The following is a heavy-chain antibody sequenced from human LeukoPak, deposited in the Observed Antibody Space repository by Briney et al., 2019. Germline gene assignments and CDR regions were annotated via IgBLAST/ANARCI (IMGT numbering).Heavy chain of an antibody. Sequence: ASVKVSCKASDYTFTSYDVNWVRQATGQGLEWMGWMDPNSGNTGYAQKFQGRVTMTRNTSISTAYMELSSLRSEDTAVYYCARDDTYDSSGYYYSDYYYYMDVWGKGTTVTISS. CDR3: ARDDTYDSSGYYYSDYYYYMDV. J-gene: IGHJ6*03. V-gene: IGHV1-8*01. CDR2: MDPNSGNT. CDR1: DYTFTSYD. D-gene: IGHD3-22*01.